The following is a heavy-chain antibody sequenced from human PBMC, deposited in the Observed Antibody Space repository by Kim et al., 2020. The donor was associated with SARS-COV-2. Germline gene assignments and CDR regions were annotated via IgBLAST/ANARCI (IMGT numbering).Heavy chain of an antibody. D-gene: IGHD5-12*01. CDR3: ARHRGYSGRRDY. V-gene: IGHV4-39*01. CDR2: IYYSGST. Sequence: ETLSLTCTVSGGSISSSSYYWGWIRQPPGKGLEWIGSIYYSGSTYYNPSLKSRVTISVDTSKNQFSLKLSSVTAADTAVYYCARHRGYSGRRDYWGQGTLVTVSS. J-gene: IGHJ4*02. CDR1: GGSISSSSYY.